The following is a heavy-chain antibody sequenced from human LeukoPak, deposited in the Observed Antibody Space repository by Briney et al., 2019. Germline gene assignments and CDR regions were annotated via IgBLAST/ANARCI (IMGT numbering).Heavy chain of an antibody. CDR1: GYTFTGYY. V-gene: IGHV1-2*02. CDR3: ARQLDYYDSSGYYYGSDAFDI. Sequence: GASVKVSCKASGYTFTGYYMHWVRQAPGQGLEWMGWINPNSGGTNYAQKFQGRVTMTRDTSISTAYLQWSSLKASDTAMYYCARQLDYYDSSGYYYGSDAFDIWGQGTMVTVSS. J-gene: IGHJ3*02. CDR2: INPNSGGT. D-gene: IGHD3-22*01.